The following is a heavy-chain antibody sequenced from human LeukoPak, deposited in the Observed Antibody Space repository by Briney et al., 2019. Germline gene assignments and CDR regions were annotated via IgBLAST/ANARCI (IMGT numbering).Heavy chain of an antibody. V-gene: IGHV4-39*01. CDR3: AVVGFCSSTSCYFYGMDV. D-gene: IGHD2-2*01. CDR2: IYYSGST. CDR1: GGSISSSSYY. Sequence: SETLSLTCTVSGGSISSSSYYWGWIRQPPGKGLEWIGSIYYSGSTYYNPSLKSQVTISVDTSKNQFSLKLSSATAADTAVYYCAVVGFCSSTSCYFYGMDVWGQGTTVTVSS. J-gene: IGHJ6*02.